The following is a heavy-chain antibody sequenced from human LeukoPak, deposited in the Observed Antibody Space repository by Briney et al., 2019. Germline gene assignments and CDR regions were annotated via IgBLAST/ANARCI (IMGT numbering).Heavy chain of an antibody. V-gene: IGHV1-46*01. Sequence: GASVKVSCKASGYTFTNYNMHWVRQAPGQGLEWMGVINPSGGSTNYAQNFQGRATMTRDTSTSTVYMELSSLRSEDTAVYYCARVRDGYNDAYDIWGQGTMVTVPS. CDR2: INPSGGST. CDR3: ARVRDGYNDAYDI. CDR1: GYTFTNYN. J-gene: IGHJ3*02. D-gene: IGHD5-24*01.